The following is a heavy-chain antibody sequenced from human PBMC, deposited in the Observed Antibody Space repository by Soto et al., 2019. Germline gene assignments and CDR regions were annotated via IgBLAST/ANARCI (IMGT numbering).Heavy chain of an antibody. D-gene: IGHD4-17*01. CDR3: ARERRRDYGDFLSAFDI. J-gene: IGHJ3*02. CDR2: IYYSGST. Sequence: QVQLQESGPGLVKPSQTLSLTCTVSGGSISSGGYYWSWIRQHPGKGLEWIGYIYYSGSTYYNPSLKSRVTISVDTSKNQFSLKLSSVTAADTAVYYCARERRRDYGDFLSAFDIWGQGTMVTVSS. V-gene: IGHV4-31*03. CDR1: GGSISSGGYY.